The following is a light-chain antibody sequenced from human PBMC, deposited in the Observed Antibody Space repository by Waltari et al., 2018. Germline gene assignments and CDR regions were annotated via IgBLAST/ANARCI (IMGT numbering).Light chain of an antibody. CDR2: GAS. V-gene: IGKV3-15*01. CDR3: QQYNNWPPDGP. Sequence: EIVMTQSPATLSVSPGERATLSCRASQSVSSNLAWYQQKPGQAPRPLIYGASTRATGIPARFSGSGSGTEFTLTISSMQSEDFAVYYCQQYNNWPPDGPFGGGTKVEIK. CDR1: QSVSSN. J-gene: IGKJ4*01.